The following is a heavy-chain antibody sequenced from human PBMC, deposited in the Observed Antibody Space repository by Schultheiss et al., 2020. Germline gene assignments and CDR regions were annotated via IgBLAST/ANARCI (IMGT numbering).Heavy chain of an antibody. Sequence: ASVKVSCKASGYTFTSYGISWVRQAPGQGLEWTGWISAYNGNTNYAQKLQGRVTITSDRSVSTAYMELSSLRSDDTAVYYCGRQQVSSRWFGYYYYDMDVWGQGTTVTVSS. J-gene: IGHJ6*02. CDR3: GRQQVSSRWFGYYYYDMDV. V-gene: IGHV1-18*01. CDR1: GYTFTSYG. CDR2: ISAYNGNT. D-gene: IGHD6-13*01.